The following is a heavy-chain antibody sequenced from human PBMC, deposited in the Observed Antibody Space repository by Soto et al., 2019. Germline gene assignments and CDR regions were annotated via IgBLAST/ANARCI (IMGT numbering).Heavy chain of an antibody. CDR3: ARDLGRGATGSFDY. Sequence: PGGSLRLSGAAAGFTFSSYSMNWVRQAPGKGLEWVSSISSSSSYIYYADSVKGRFTISRDNAKNSLYLQMNSLRAEDTAVYYCARDLGRGATGSFDYWGQGTLVTVSS. CDR2: ISSSSSYI. J-gene: IGHJ4*02. V-gene: IGHV3-21*01. CDR1: GFTFSSYS. D-gene: IGHD1-26*01.